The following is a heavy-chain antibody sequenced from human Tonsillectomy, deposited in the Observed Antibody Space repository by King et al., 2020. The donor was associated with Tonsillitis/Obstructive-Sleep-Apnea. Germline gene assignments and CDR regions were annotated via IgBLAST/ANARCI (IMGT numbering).Heavy chain of an antibody. D-gene: IGHD6-6*01. J-gene: IGHJ4*02. CDR1: GGSFSGYY. CDR3: ARDSLSSSSGFDY. V-gene: IGHV4-34*01. CDR2: INHSGST. Sequence: VQLQQWGAGLLKPSETLSLTCAVYGGSFSGYYWNWVRQPPGKGPEWIGEINHSGSTNYNPSLKSRVTISVDTSKNQFSLKLSSVTAADTAVYYCARDSLSSSSGFDYWGQGTLVTVSS.